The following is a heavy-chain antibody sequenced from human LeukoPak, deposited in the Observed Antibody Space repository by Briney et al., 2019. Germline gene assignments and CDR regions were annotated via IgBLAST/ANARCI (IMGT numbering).Heavy chain of an antibody. CDR1: GFTFSSYG. Sequence: GGSLRLSCAASGFTFSSYGMHRVRQAPGKGLEWVAVISYDGSNKYYADSVKGRFTISRDNSKNTLYLQMNSLRAEDTAVYYCAKEGATVVSWDYFDYWGQGTLVTVSS. CDR3: AKEGATVVSWDYFDY. D-gene: IGHD4-23*01. J-gene: IGHJ4*02. CDR2: ISYDGSNK. V-gene: IGHV3-30*18.